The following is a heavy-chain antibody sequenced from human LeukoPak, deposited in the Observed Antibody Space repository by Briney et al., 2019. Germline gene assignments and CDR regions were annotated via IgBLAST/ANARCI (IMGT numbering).Heavy chain of an antibody. Sequence: PGGSLRLSCAASGFRFNTYWMSWVRQAPGKGLEWVANIKQDGDEKYYADSVKGRFTISRDNGKNSLDLQMNSLRAEDTAVYYCAKDDRWLQFCCWGQGTLVTVSA. CDR3: AKDDRWLQFCC. J-gene: IGHJ4*02. V-gene: IGHV3-7*03. CDR1: GFRFNTYW. CDR2: IKQDGDEK. D-gene: IGHD5-24*01.